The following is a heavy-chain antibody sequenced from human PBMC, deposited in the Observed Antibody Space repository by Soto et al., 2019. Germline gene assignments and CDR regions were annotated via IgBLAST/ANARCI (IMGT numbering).Heavy chain of an antibody. V-gene: IGHV1-69*13. Sequence: SVKVSWKASGGTFSSYAISWVRQAPGQGLEWMGGIIPIFGTANYAQKFQGRVTITADESTSTAYMELSSLRSEDTAVYYCAAGRLQLSSFDYWGQGTLVTVSS. CDR3: AAGRLQLSSFDY. CDR1: GGTFSSYA. CDR2: IIPIFGTA. D-gene: IGHD5-12*01. J-gene: IGHJ4*02.